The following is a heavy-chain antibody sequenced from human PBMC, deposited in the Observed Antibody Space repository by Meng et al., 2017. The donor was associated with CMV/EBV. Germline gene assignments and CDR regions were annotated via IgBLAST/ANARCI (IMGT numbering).Heavy chain of an antibody. CDR3: ARDQVVVPAAITYYYYYGMDV. CDR2: IYYSGST. D-gene: IGHD2-2*02. J-gene: IGHJ6*02. Sequence: ESLKISCTVSGGSVSSGSYYWSWIRQPPGKGLEWIGYIYYSGSTNYNPSLKSRVTISVDTSKNQFSLKLSSVTAADTAVYYCARDQVVVPAAITYYYYYGMDVWGQGTTVTVSS. CDR1: GGSVSSGSYY. V-gene: IGHV4-61*01.